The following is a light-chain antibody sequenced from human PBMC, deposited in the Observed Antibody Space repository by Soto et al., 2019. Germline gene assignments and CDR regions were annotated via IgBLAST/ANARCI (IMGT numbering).Light chain of an antibody. Sequence: DIQMTQSPASLSASVGYRVTITCRSSQAIDNYLSWYQQKPGKVPTLLIYAASTLQSGVPSSFSGSGSGTDFTLTISSLQPEDVATYYCQKFSAVPTFGGGTKVEI. V-gene: IGKV1-27*01. J-gene: IGKJ4*01. CDR2: AAS. CDR1: QAIDNY. CDR3: QKFSAVPT.